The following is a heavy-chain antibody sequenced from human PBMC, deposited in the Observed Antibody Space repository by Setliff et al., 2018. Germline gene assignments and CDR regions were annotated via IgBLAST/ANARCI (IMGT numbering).Heavy chain of an antibody. CDR2: IKQDGSEK. D-gene: IGHD3-16*01. Sequence: SGGSLRLSCAAPGFTFSSYWMSWVRQAPGKGLEWVANIKQDGSEKYYVDSVKGRFTISRGNAKNSLYLQMNSLRAEDTAVYYCARDGGEYWGQGTLVTVSS. CDR3: ARDGGEY. V-gene: IGHV3-7*01. CDR1: GFTFSSYW. J-gene: IGHJ4*02.